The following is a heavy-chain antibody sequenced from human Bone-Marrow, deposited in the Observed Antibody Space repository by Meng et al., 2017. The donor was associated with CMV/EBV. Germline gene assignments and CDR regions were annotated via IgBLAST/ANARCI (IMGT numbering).Heavy chain of an antibody. CDR1: GYTFTSYY. CDR3: GRGDIVVVPAGRADAFDI. CDR2: INPSGGST. Sequence: ASVKVSCKASGYTFTSYYMYWVRQAPGQGLEWMGIINPSGGSTSYAQKFQGRVTMTRDTSTSTVYMELSSLRSEKTAVYYCGRGDIVVVPAGRADAFDIWGQGTMVTVSS. J-gene: IGHJ3*02. D-gene: IGHD2-2*01. V-gene: IGHV1-46*01.